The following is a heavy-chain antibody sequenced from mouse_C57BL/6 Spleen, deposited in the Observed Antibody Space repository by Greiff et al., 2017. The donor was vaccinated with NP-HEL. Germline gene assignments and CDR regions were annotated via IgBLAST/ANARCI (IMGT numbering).Heavy chain of an antibody. J-gene: IGHJ2*01. CDR2: ISNLAYSI. V-gene: IGHV5-15*01. CDR3: ARQGGTGMMGYFDY. CDR1: GFTFSDYG. Sequence: EVQRVESGGGLVQPGGSLKLSRAASGFTFSDYGMAWVRQAPRKGPEWVAFISNLAYSIYYADTVTGRFTISRENAKNTLYLEMSSLRSEDTAMYYCARQGGTGMMGYFDYWGQGTTLTVSS. D-gene: IGHD4-1*01.